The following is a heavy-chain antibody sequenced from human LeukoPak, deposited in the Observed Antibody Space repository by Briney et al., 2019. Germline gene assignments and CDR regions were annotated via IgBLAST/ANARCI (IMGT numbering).Heavy chain of an antibody. CDR3: VKVKVGGGWYGYYFEN. CDR2: IRSNGENT. V-gene: IGHV3-64D*06. CDR1: GFAFSSFA. Sequence: GGSLRLSCSASGFAFSSFAMHWVRQAPGKGLEYVSVIRSNGENTDYADSVKRRFTISRDNSKNTLYLQMSSLRPEDTAVYYCVKVKVGGGWYGYYFENWGQGALVTVSS. J-gene: IGHJ4*02. D-gene: IGHD6-19*01.